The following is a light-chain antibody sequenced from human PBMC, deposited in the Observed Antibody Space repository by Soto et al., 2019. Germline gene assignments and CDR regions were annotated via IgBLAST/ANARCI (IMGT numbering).Light chain of an antibody. CDR3: QQANSFPRT. CDR1: QAISTW. V-gene: IGKV1D-12*01. Sequence: DIQMTQSPSSVSASVGDRVTITCRASQAISTWLAWYQQKPGQAPKLLIYAASNLQTGVPSRFSRGGSGTDFTLTISSLQPEDFATYYCQQANSFPRTFSQGTKVEIK. CDR2: AAS. J-gene: IGKJ1*01.